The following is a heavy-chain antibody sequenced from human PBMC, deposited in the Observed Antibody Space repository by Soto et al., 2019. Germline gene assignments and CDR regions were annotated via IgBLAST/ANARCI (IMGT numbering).Heavy chain of an antibody. CDR3: ARDGRIAAAGTHFGY. J-gene: IGHJ4*02. Sequence: GGSLRLSCAASGFTFSSYGMHWVRQAPGKGLEWVAVIWYDGSNKYYADSVKGRFTISRDNSKNTLYLQMNSLRAEDTAVYYCARDGRIAAAGTHFGYWGQGTLVTVSS. CDR1: GFTFSSYG. D-gene: IGHD6-13*01. V-gene: IGHV3-33*01. CDR2: IWYDGSNK.